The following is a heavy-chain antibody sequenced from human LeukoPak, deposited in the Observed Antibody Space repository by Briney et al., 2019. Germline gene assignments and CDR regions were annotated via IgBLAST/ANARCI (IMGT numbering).Heavy chain of an antibody. CDR3: AKDYRGTGYFQH. D-gene: IGHD3-10*01. CDR1: GSTFSSYS. V-gene: IGHV3-7*03. CDR2: IKQDGSEK. J-gene: IGHJ1*01. Sequence: GGSLRLSCAASGSTFSSYSMNWVRQAPGKGLEWVANIKQDGSEKYYVDSVKGRFTISRDNSKNSLYLQMNSLRAEDTALYYCAKDYRGTGYFQHWGQGTLVTVSS.